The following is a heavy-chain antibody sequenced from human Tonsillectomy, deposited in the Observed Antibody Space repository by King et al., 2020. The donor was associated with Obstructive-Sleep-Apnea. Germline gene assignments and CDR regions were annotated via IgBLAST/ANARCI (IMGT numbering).Heavy chain of an antibody. Sequence: VKLVESGGGLVQPGGSLRLSCVASGFPFNGYTMMWVRQAPGKGLEWLAYISSSADSIYYGDSVKGRFTVSRDNAKNSLFLQMNSLRVEDTAVYYCARDGGRSYDNDYWGQGTLVTVSS. J-gene: IGHJ4*02. CDR3: ARDGGRSYDNDY. D-gene: IGHD3-10*01. V-gene: IGHV3-48*01. CDR1: GFPFNGYT. CDR2: ISSSADSI.